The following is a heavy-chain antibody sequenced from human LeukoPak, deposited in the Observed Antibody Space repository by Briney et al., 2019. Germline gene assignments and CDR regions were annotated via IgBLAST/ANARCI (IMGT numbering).Heavy chain of an antibody. Sequence: ASVKVSCKASAYSSTDYYIYWVRQAPGQGLEWMGWIKPNSGDTNYVQKFEGRATMTRDTSISTAYMELSSLRSDDTAVYYCATKKYSGSFYAFWGQGTLVTVSS. V-gene: IGHV1-2*02. CDR1: AYSSTDYY. CDR3: ATKKYSGSFYAF. D-gene: IGHD1-26*01. CDR2: IKPNSGDT. J-gene: IGHJ4*02.